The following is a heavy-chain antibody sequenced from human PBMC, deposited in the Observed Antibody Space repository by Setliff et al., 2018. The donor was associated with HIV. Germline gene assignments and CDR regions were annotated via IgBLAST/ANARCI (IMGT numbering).Heavy chain of an antibody. D-gene: IGHD4-17*01. CDR2: IYYSGDT. V-gene: IGHV4-59*11. J-gene: IGHJ6*03. CDR1: GDFINNLY. Sequence: SETLSLTCSLSGDFINNLYWSWIRQPPGKGLEWIGHIYYSGDTNYSPSLKSRVTISMDTSKNQFSLKLTSVTAADTAVYYCARGNDNGQRGGNYYFMDVWDKGTTVTVSS. CDR3: ARGNDNGQRGGNYYFMDV.